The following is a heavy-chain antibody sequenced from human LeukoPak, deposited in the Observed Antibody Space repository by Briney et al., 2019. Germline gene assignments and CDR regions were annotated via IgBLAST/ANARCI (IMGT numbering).Heavy chain of an antibody. Sequence: SETLSLTCTVSGGSISSSSYYWGWIRQPPGKGLEWIGSIYYSGSTYYNPSLKSRVTISVDTSKNQFSLRLSSVTAADTAVYYCARPLYGDYLRYAFDIWGQGTMVTVSS. CDR3: ARPLYGDYLRYAFDI. D-gene: IGHD4-17*01. V-gene: IGHV4-39*07. CDR1: GGSISSSSYY. J-gene: IGHJ3*02. CDR2: IYYSGST.